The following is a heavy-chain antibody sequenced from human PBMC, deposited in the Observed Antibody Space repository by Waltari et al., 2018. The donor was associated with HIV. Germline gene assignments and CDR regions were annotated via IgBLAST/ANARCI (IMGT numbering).Heavy chain of an antibody. J-gene: IGHJ6*02. CDR3: VRVGGLVSAHYYGMDV. D-gene: IGHD3-16*01. V-gene: IGHV1-2*02. Sequence: QVQLVQSGAEVKKPGASVKVSCKASGYTFTDSYIHWVRQAPGQGLEWMGWNNPNNGDTNSAQKFQGRVTMTRDTSITTAYMELRRLGSDDTAVYYCVRVGGLVSAHYYGMDVWGQGTTVTVSS. CDR1: GYTFTDSY. CDR2: NNPNNGDT.